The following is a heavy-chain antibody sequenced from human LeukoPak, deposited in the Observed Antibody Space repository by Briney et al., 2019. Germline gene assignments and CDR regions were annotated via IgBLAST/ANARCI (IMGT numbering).Heavy chain of an antibody. V-gene: IGHV1-46*01. J-gene: IGHJ4*02. Sequence: ASVKVSCKASGYTFTSYYMHWVRQAPGQGLEWMGIINPSGGSTSYAQKFQGRVTMTRDTSTSTAYMELRSLTSDDTAIYYCARESHITREDYWGQGTLVTVSS. CDR1: GYTFTSYY. CDR3: ARESHITREDY. CDR2: INPSGGST. D-gene: IGHD1-14*01.